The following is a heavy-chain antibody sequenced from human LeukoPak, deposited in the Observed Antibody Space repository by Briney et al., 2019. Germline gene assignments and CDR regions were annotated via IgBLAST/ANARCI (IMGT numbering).Heavy chain of an antibody. CDR3: ARDFEETYYYDSSGYSQGY. D-gene: IGHD3-22*01. J-gene: IGHJ4*02. Sequence: GSSVKVSCKASGGTFSSYAISWVRQAPGQGLEWMGRIIPILGIANYAQKFQGRVTITADKSTSTAYMELSSLRSEDTAVYYCARDFEETYYYDSSGYSQGYWGQGTLVIVSS. CDR2: IIPILGIA. CDR1: GGTFSSYA. V-gene: IGHV1-69*04.